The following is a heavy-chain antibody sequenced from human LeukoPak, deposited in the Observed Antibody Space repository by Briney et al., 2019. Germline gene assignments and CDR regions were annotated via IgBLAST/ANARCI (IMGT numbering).Heavy chain of an antibody. CDR2: IYHSGGT. D-gene: IGHD2-8*01. CDR3: ATNGYYCMDV. Sequence: SETLSLTCAVSGGSISSSTNWWSWVRQPPGKGLEWIGEIYHSGGTNYNPSLKSRITISVDKSQNQFSLKVNSLTAADTAMYYCATNGYYCMDVWGKGTTVTVSS. CDR1: GGSISSSTNW. V-gene: IGHV4-4*02. J-gene: IGHJ6*03.